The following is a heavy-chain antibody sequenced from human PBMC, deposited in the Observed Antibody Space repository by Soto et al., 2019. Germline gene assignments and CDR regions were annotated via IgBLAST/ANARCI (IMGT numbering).Heavy chain of an antibody. V-gene: IGHV4-31*02. D-gene: IGHD3-10*01. J-gene: IGHJ4*02. CDR2: IYYSGST. Sequence: LCGGSISSGGYYWSWIRQPPGKGLEWIGYIYYSGSTYYNPSLKSRVTISVDTSKNQFSLKLSSVTAADTAVYYCARGVTMVRGVIHTPYFDYWGQGTLVTVSS. CDR3: ARGVTMVRGVIHTPYFDY. CDR1: GGSISSGGYY.